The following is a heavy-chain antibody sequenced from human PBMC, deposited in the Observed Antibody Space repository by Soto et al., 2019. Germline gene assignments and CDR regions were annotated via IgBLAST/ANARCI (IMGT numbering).Heavy chain of an antibody. CDR1: GGSISSGGYY. D-gene: IGHD1-26*01. Sequence: PSETLSLTCTVSGGSISSGGYYWSWVRQHPGKGLEWIGYIYYSGSTYYNPSLKSRVTISVDTSKNQFSLKLSSVTAADTAVYYCARHKPVGDELDYWGQGTLVT. V-gene: IGHV4-31*03. J-gene: IGHJ4*02. CDR2: IYYSGST. CDR3: ARHKPVGDELDY.